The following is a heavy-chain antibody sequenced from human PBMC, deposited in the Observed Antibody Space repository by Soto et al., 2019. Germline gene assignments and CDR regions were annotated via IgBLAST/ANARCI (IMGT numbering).Heavy chain of an antibody. CDR1: GFTFSKTW. CDR3: TTFMSVYDYGNYAIDY. V-gene: IGHV3-15*01. J-gene: IGHJ4*02. CDR2: IKSYSDGGAT. D-gene: IGHD4-17*01. Sequence: EVQLVESGGGSVKPGGSLRLSCVASGFTFSKTWMSWVRQAPGKGLEWVGRIKSYSDGGATDYAALLEDRIIISRDDSKSTLYLQINSLKSEDTAVYFCTTFMSVYDYGNYAIDYWGQGTLVTVRS.